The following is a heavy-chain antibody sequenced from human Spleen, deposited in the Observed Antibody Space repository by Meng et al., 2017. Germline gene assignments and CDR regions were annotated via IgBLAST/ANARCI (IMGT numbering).Heavy chain of an antibody. CDR3: ARGREDRDGYNYRPRGGYYYYYYGMDV. J-gene: IGHJ6*02. V-gene: IGHV1-2*06. D-gene: IGHD5-24*01. Sequence: ASVKVSCKASGYTFTGYYMHWVRQAPGQGLEWMGRINPNSGGTNYAQKFQGRVTMTRDTSISTAYMELSRLRSDDTAVYYCARGREDRDGYNYRPRGGYYYYYYGMDVWGQGTTVTVSS. CDR1: GYTFTGYY. CDR2: INPNSGGT.